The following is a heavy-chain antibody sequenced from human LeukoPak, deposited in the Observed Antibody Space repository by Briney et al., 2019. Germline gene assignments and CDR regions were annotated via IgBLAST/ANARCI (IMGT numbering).Heavy chain of an antibody. V-gene: IGHV4-39*07. Sequence: SETLSLTCTVSGGSISSGGYYWSWIRQPPGKGLEWIGEINHSGSTNYNPSLKSRVTISVDTSKNQFSLKLSSVTAADTAVYYCARGALTYYYDSSGYYYFDYWGQGTLVTVSS. CDR3: ARGALTYYYDSSGYYYFDY. CDR1: GGSISSGGYY. J-gene: IGHJ4*02. D-gene: IGHD3-22*01. CDR2: INHSGST.